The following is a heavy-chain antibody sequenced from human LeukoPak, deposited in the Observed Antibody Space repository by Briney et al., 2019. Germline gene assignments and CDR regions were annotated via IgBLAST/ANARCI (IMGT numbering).Heavy chain of an antibody. J-gene: IGHJ6*02. V-gene: IGHV3-49*03. D-gene: IGHD3-10*01. Sequence: GGSLRLSCTASGFTFGDYAMSWFRQAPGKGLEWVGFIRSKAYGGTTEYAASVKGRFTISRDDSKSIAYLQMNSLKTEDTAVYYCTSRSGSYYSLEDPYYYGMDVWGQGTTVTVSS. CDR1: GFTFGDYA. CDR2: IRSKAYGGTT. CDR3: TSRSGSYYSLEDPYYYGMDV.